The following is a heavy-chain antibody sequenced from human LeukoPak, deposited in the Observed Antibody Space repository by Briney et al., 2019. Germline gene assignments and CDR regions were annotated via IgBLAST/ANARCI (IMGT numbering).Heavy chain of an antibody. Sequence: ASVKVSCKASGGTFSSYAISWVRQAPGQGLEWMGGIIPIFGTANNAQKFQGRVTITADESTSTAYMELSSLRSEDTAVYYCARSLTYYYDSSGYEDYWGQGTLVTVSS. J-gene: IGHJ4*02. CDR2: IIPIFGTA. CDR1: GGTFSSYA. V-gene: IGHV1-69*13. CDR3: ARSLTYYYDSSGYEDY. D-gene: IGHD3-22*01.